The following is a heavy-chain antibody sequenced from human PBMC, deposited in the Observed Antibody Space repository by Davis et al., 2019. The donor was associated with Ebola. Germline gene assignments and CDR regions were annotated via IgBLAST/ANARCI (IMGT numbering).Heavy chain of an antibody. CDR2: ISSSSGYI. Sequence: PGGSLRLSCAASGFTFSDYIINWVRQAPGKGLEWVSSISSSSGYIYYADSVKGRFTISRDNAKNSLHLQMNSLRAEDTAVYYCARESLRSLDYWGQGTLVTVSS. V-gene: IGHV3-21*01. J-gene: IGHJ4*02. CDR3: ARESLRSLDY. D-gene: IGHD3-3*01. CDR1: GFTFSDYI.